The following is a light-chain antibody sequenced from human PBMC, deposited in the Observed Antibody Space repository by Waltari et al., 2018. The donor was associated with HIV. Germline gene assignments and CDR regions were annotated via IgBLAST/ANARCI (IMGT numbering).Light chain of an antibody. Sequence: QSALTQPASVSGSPGQSITISCTGTSNDIGRYDLVSWYQHQPGRAPKLIIYDVTKWPSGVSHRFSGSKSGATASLTISGLQAEDEGHYYCASFTGDNTVIFGGGTEVTVL. J-gene: IGLJ2*01. CDR1: SNDIGRYDL. CDR3: ASFTGDNTVI. CDR2: DVT. V-gene: IGLV2-14*02.